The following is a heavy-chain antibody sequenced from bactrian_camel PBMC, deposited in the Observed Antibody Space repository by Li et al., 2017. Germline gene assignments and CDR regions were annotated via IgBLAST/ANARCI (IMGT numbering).Heavy chain of an antibody. Sequence: VQLVESGGGSVQAGESLRLTCAASGSTAGAYNMGWFRQSPGKSREGVAAVDTDGETTYADSVKGRFTISHDAAKNSVDLQMNSLKPDDTAVYYCADLRVGRCAYWGQGTQVTVS. CDR3: ADLRVGRCAY. CDR1: GSTAGAYN. V-gene: IGHV3S53*01. CDR2: VDTDGET. D-gene: IGHD5*01. J-gene: IGHJ4*01.